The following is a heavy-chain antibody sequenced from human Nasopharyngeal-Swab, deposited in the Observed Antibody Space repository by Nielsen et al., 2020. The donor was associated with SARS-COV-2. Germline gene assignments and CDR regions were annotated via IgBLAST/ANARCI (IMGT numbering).Heavy chain of an antibody. J-gene: IGHJ4*02. D-gene: IGHD3-10*01. CDR3: AHVLLLFGDFRPFDY. CDR1: GFSLTTNGVA. CDR2: IYWDDDK. Sequence: SGPTLVKPTQTLTLTCTFSGFSLTTNGVAVAWIRQPPGKALEWLAIIYWDDDKRYSPSLQSRLTITKDTSKNEVVPTMTNMNPVDTATYYCAHVLLLFGDFRPFDYWGQGTLVTVSS. V-gene: IGHV2-5*02.